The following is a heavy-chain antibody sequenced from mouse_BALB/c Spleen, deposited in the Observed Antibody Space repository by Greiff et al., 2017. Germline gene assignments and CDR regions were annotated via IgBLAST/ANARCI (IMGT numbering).Heavy chain of an antibody. CDR3: ARGGTATDAMDY. CDR1: GDSITSGY. Sequence: EVQLQQSGPSLVKPSQTLSLTCSVTGDSITSGYWNWIRKFPGNKLEYMGYISYSGSTYYNPSLKSRISITRDTSKNQYYLQLNSVTTEDTATYYCARGGTATDAMDYWGQGTSVTVSS. V-gene: IGHV3-8*02. J-gene: IGHJ4*01. CDR2: ISYSGST. D-gene: IGHD1-2*01.